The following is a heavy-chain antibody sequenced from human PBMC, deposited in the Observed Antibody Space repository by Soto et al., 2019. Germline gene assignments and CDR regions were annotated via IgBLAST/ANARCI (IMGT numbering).Heavy chain of an antibody. D-gene: IGHD3-3*01. CDR1: GGTFSSYA. V-gene: IGHV1-69*13. J-gene: IGHJ4*02. CDR2: LIPIFGTA. CDR3: ARDLIGLWSGFGNY. Sequence: SVKNSCKASGGTFSSYAISWVRQAPRQGLEWMGGLIPIFGTANYAQKFQGRVTITADEPTSTAYMELSSLRSEDTAVYYCARDLIGLWSGFGNYWGQGTVVTV.